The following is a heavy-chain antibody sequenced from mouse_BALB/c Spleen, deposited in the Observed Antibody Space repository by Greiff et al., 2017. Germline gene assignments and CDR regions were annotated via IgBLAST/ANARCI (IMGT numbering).Heavy chain of an antibody. CDR1: GFAFSSYD. Sequence: EVKVVESGGGLVKPGGSLKLSCAASGFAFSSYDMSWVRQTPEKRLEWVAYISSGGGSTYYPDTVKGRFTISRDNAKNTLYLQMSSLKSEDTAMYYCARLRLDTGYYFDYWGQGTTLTVSS. CDR2: ISSGGGST. CDR3: ARLRLDTGYYFDY. V-gene: IGHV5-12-1*01. J-gene: IGHJ2*01.